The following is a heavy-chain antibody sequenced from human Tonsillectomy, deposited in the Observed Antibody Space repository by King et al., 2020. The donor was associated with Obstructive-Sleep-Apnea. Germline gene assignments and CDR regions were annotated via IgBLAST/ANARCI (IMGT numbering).Heavy chain of an antibody. CDR3: ATDLRLLRWFGEPTPFVR. V-gene: IGHV1-24*01. Sequence: VQLVESGAEVKKPGASVKVSCKVSGYTLTELSMHWVRQAPGKGLEWMGGFDPEDGETIYAQKFQGRVTMTEDTSTDTAYMELSSLRSEDTAVYYCATDLRLLRWFGEPTPFVRWGQGTLVTVSS. J-gene: IGHJ4*02. D-gene: IGHD3-10*01. CDR2: FDPEDGET. CDR1: GYTLTELS.